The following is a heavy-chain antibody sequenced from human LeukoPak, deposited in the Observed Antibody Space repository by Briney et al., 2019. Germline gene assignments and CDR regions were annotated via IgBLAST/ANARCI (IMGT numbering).Heavy chain of an antibody. CDR2: IYYSGST. Sequence: SETLSLTCTVSGGSISSYYWSWIRQPPGKGLEWIGFIYYSGSTNYSPSLKSRVTISVDTSKNQFSLKLTSVTAADTAVYYCARHGNGAFDIWGQGTMVAVSS. D-gene: IGHD1-1*01. CDR1: GGSISSYY. V-gene: IGHV4-59*08. CDR3: ARHGNGAFDI. J-gene: IGHJ3*02.